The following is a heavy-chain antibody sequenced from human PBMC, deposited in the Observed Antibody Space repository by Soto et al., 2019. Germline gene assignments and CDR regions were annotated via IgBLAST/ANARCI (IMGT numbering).Heavy chain of an antibody. CDR1: GYTFTSYH. J-gene: IGHJ5*02. CDR2: MNPNSGNT. D-gene: IGHD6-6*01. CDR3: ARGHISSTKNWLDP. V-gene: IGHV1-8*01. Sequence: QVQLVQSGAEVKKPGASVKVSCKGSGYTFTSYHINWVRQDTGQGLEWMGWMNPNSGNTGYAQTLQGRVTMTWDTSISTAYMELSRLRFEDTAMYYCARGHISSTKNWLDPWGQGTLVTVSS.